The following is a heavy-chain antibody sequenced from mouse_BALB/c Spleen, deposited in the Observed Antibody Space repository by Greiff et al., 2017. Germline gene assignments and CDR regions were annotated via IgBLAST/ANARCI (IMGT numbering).Heavy chain of an antibody. J-gene: IGHJ4*01. CDR2: IDPANGNT. V-gene: IGHV14-3*02. Sequence: VQLQQSGAELVKPGASVKLSCTASGFNIKDTYMHWVKQRPEQGLEWIGRIDPANGNTKYDPKFQGKATITADTSSNTAYLQLSSLTSEDTAVYYFARSPRDYAMDYWGQGTSVTVSS. CDR1: GFNIKDTY. CDR3: ARSPRDYAMDY.